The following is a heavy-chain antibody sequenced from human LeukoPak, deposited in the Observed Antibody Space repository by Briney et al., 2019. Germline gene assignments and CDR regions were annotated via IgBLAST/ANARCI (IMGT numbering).Heavy chain of an antibody. J-gene: IGHJ4*02. CDR1: GYTFTGYY. CDR2: INPNSGGT. D-gene: IGHD2-15*01. V-gene: IGHV1-2*02. Sequence: GASVKVSCKASGYTFTGYYMHWVRQAPGQGLEWMGWINPNSGGTNYAQKFQGRVTMTRDTSISTAYMELSRLRSDDTAVYYCARVVCSGGSCYWMGDYWGQGTLVTVSS. CDR3: ARVVCSGGSCYWMGDY.